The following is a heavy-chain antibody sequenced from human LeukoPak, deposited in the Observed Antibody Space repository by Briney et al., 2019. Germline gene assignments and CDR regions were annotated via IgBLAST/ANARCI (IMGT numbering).Heavy chain of an antibody. D-gene: IGHD2-15*01. Sequence: GGSLRLSCAASGFTFSSYGMHWVRQAPGKGLEWVSAISGSSGSTYYADSVKGRFNISGDNSKKTLYLQMNSLRAEDSALYYCAKLGPGYCSVGTCYSRWYYFDSWGQGTLVTVSS. CDR1: GFTFSSYG. CDR3: AKLGPGYCSVGTCYSRWYYFDS. CDR2: ISGSSGST. V-gene: IGHV3-23*01. J-gene: IGHJ4*02.